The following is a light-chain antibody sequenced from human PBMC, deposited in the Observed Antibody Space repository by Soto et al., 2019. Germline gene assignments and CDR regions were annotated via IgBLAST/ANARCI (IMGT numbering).Light chain of an antibody. V-gene: IGKV3-20*01. J-gene: IGKJ4*01. CDR1: QSVSSSS. CDR2: GAS. Sequence: EIVLTQSPGTLSLSPGEGATLSCRASQSVSSSSLTWYQQQRGPAPRLLIYGASTRATGIPDRFSGSGSGTDFTLTISRLEPEDVAVYYWKQYHCSFSFGGGTKVEI. CDR3: KQYHCSFS.